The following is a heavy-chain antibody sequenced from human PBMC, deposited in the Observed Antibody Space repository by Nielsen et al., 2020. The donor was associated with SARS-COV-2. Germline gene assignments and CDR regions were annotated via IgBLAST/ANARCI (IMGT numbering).Heavy chain of an antibody. J-gene: IGHJ6*02. V-gene: IGHV3-74*01. CDR3: ARGSDSSSWYEYYYYYYGMDV. CDR2: INSDGSST. CDR1: GFTFSSYW. D-gene: IGHD6-13*01. Sequence: GGSLRLSCAASGFTFSSYWMHWVRQAPEKGLVWVSRINSDGSSTSYADSVKGRFTISRDNAKNTLYLQMNSLRAEDTAVYYCARGSDSSSWYEYYYYYYGMDVWGQGTTVTVSS.